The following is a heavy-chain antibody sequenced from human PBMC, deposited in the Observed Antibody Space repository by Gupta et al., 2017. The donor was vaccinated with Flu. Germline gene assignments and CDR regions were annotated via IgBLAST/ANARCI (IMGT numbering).Heavy chain of an antibody. Sequence: EVQLVESGGGLGQPGRSLRLACAASGFTFEDYDMHWVRQVPGKGLEWVSGISWKSGSVGYADSVKGRFTISRDNAKNSLYLQMNSLRPEDTAVYYCAKDMSSSWYQRDGMDVWGQGTTVTVSS. CDR3: AKDMSSSWYQRDGMDV. CDR2: ISWKSGSV. J-gene: IGHJ6*02. V-gene: IGHV3-9*01. D-gene: IGHD6-13*01. CDR1: GFTFEDYD.